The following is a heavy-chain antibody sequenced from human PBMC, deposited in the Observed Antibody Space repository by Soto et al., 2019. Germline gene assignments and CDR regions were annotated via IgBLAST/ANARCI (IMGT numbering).Heavy chain of an antibody. CDR2: ISGHNGKA. D-gene: IGHD5-12*01. CDR3: ARKGYIGNFAMDV. Sequence: ASVKVSCKASGYAFKSYDVMWVRKAPGQGLEWMGWISGHNGKADYAENFQGRVIMTTDTSTATASMDLRGLRSDDTAVYYCARKGYIGNFAMDVWGQGTTVTVSS. J-gene: IGHJ6*02. V-gene: IGHV1-18*04. CDR1: GYAFKSYD.